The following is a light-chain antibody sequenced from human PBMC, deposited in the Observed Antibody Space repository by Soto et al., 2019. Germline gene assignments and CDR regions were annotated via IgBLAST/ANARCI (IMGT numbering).Light chain of an antibody. V-gene: IGLV2-14*01. CDR3: SSYTNINTRACV. J-gene: IGLJ1*01. CDR1: SGDIGSYNR. Sequence: QSALTQPASVSGSPGQSITISCTGTSGDIGSYNRVSWYQQHPGKAPKLIIYEVTDRPSGVSNRFSGSKSGNTASLTISGLQAEDEAEYYCSSYTNINTRACVIGTGTRSPS. CDR2: EVT.